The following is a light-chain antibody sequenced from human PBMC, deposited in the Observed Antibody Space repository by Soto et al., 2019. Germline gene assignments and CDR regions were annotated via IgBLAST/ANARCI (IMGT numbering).Light chain of an antibody. V-gene: IGKV3-20*01. CDR3: QQYGSSTYT. CDR2: ETS. CDR1: QSVSSNY. Sequence: DIVLTQSPGTLSLSPGERVTLSCRTSQSVSSNYLAWYQQKPGQAPRLLIYETSSRASGIPERFSGRGSGTDFTLIISRLEPEDFAVYYCQQYGSSTYTFGQGTKLEIK. J-gene: IGKJ2*01.